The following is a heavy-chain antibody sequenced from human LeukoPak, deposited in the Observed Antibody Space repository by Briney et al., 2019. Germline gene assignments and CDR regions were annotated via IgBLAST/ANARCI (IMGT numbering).Heavy chain of an antibody. CDR3: AREARITMVRGVSDY. Sequence: GGSLRLSCAASGFTFSNAWMSWVRQAPGKGLEWVSVIYSGGSTYYADSVKGRFTISRDNSKNTLYLQMNSLRAEDTAVYYCAREARITMVRGVSDYWGQGTLVTVSS. D-gene: IGHD3-10*01. J-gene: IGHJ4*02. V-gene: IGHV3-66*02. CDR1: GFTFSNAW. CDR2: IYSGGST.